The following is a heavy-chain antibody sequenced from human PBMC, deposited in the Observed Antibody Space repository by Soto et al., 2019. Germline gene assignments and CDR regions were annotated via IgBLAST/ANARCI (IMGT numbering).Heavy chain of an antibody. Sequence: PGESLKISCQGSGYSFTTHWITWVRQTPGKGLEWMGRIDPSNSYINYSPSFQGHVTISVDRSISTAYLQWSGLEASDNAIYYCARRLSGPKEEYNAYYFYGLDVWGQGTKVTVSS. J-gene: IGHJ6*02. CDR3: ARRLSGPKEEYNAYYFYGLDV. CDR1: GYSFTTHW. V-gene: IGHV5-10-1*01. CDR2: IDPSNSYI. D-gene: IGHD1-1*01.